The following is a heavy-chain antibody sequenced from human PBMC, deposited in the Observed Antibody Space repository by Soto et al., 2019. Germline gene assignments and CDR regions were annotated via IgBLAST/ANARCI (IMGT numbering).Heavy chain of an antibody. CDR3: ARAGVWSGYYLYYYYYYMDV. D-gene: IGHD3-3*01. V-gene: IGHV1-2*04. CDR2: INPNSGGT. CDR1: GYTFTGYY. Sequence: ASVKVSCKASGYTFTGYYMHWVRQAPGQGLEWMGWINPNSGGTNYAQKFQGWVTMTRNTSISTAYMELSSLRSEDTAVYYCARAGVWSGYYLYYYYYYMDVWGKGTTVTVSS. J-gene: IGHJ6*03.